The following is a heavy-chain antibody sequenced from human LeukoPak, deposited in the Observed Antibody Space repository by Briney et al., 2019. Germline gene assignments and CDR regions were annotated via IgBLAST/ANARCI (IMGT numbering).Heavy chain of an antibody. Sequence: ASVKVSCKASGYTFTGYYMHWVRQAPGQGLEWMGWINPNSGDTKYLQRFQGRVTMTRDTSISTAYMGLSRLRSDDTAVYYCARGFVRFPSHWGQGTLVTVSS. V-gene: IGHV1-2*02. CDR1: GYTFTGYY. CDR3: ARGFVRFPSH. D-gene: IGHD2-21*01. CDR2: INPNSGDT. J-gene: IGHJ4*02.